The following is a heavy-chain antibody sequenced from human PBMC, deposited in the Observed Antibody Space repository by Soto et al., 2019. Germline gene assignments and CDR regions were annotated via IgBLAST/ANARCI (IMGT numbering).Heavy chain of an antibody. CDR2: ISYDGSNK. V-gene: IGHV3-30*18. CDR1: GFTFSSYG. J-gene: IGHJ4*02. Sequence: QVQLVESGGGVVQPGRSLRLSCAASGFTFSSYGMHWVRQAPGKGLEWVAVISYDGSNKYYADSVKGRFTISRDNSKNTLYLQMDSLRAEDTAVYYGAKEVAAAAGLDYWGQGTLVTVSS. D-gene: IGHD6-13*01. CDR3: AKEVAAAAGLDY.